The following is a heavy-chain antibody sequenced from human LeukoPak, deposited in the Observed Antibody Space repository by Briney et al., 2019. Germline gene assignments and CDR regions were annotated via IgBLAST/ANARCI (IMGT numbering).Heavy chain of an antibody. D-gene: IGHD6-13*01. CDR1: GFTFSGSA. V-gene: IGHV3-73*01. CDR3: RAAADLNDY. J-gene: IGHJ4*02. Sequence: GGSLRLSCAASGFTFSGSAMHWVRQAAGKGLEWLGRIRSKADSYTTAYAASVKGRFIVSRDDSKNTAYLQMNSLKTEDTAVYYCRAAADLNDYWGQGTLVTVSS. CDR2: IRSKADSYTT.